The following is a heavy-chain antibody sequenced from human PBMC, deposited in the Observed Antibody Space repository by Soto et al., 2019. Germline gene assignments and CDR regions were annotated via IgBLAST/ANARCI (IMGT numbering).Heavy chain of an antibody. J-gene: IGHJ4*02. CDR3: ARDGTEYYGEYYDY. CDR2: IGTRGNTK. CDR1: GFTFSDYY. D-gene: IGHD4-17*01. Sequence: PGGSLRLSCAPSGFTFSDYYMSWIRQAPGKGLEWVSYIGTRGNTKYYADSVRGRFTISRDNAKNSLYLQMNSLRADDTAVYYCARDGTEYYGEYYDYWGQGIPVTVSS. V-gene: IGHV3-11*01.